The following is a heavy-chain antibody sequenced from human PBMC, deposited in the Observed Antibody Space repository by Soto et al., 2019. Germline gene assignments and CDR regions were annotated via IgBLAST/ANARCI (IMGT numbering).Heavy chain of an antibody. Sequence: GGSLRLSCAASGFTFSSYGMHWVRQAPGKGLEWVAVIWYDGSNKYYADSVKGRFTISRDNSKNTLYLQMNSLRAEDTAVYYCARADYYGSGQNPSIFYMDVWGKGTTVTVSS. CDR2: IWYDGSNK. V-gene: IGHV3-33*01. J-gene: IGHJ6*03. CDR3: ARADYYGSGQNPSIFYMDV. D-gene: IGHD3-10*01. CDR1: GFTFSSYG.